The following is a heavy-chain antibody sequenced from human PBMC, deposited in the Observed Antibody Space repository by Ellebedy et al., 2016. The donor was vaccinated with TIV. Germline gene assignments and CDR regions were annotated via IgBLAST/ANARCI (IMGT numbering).Heavy chain of an antibody. CDR1: GFTFSSYY. CDR3: AKELVSRSSLSFDY. J-gene: IGHJ4*02. V-gene: IGHV3-74*01. CDR2: LNVDGTFT. D-gene: IGHD3-9*01. Sequence: PGGSLRLSCAASGFTFSSYYMHWVRQAPGKGLVCVSRLNVDGTFTSYADSVKGRFTFSRDNSKNTLYLQMDSLRAEDTAVYYCAKELVSRSSLSFDYWGQGRRVTVAS.